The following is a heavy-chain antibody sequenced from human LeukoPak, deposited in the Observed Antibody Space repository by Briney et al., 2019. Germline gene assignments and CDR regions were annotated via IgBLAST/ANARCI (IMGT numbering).Heavy chain of an antibody. V-gene: IGHV4-39*01. Sequence: SETLSLTCTVAGGSIFTTSYYWDWIRQSPGKGLEWIGSIYYSGSAYHSPSLKSRLTVSVDTSKNQFSLRLTSVTAADTAVYYCARRVAVAGRNHFDDWGQGTLVTVSS. CDR2: IYYSGSA. CDR1: GGSIFTTSYY. CDR3: ARRVAVAGRNHFDD. D-gene: IGHD6-13*01. J-gene: IGHJ4*02.